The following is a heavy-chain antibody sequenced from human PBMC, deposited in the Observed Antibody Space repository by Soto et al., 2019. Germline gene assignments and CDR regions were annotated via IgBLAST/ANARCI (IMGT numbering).Heavy chain of an antibody. CDR3: ARHLVVAATTYNWFDL. Sequence: SETLSLTCTVSGGSISSSSYYWGWIRQLPGKGLEWIGSIFYSGSTYYNPSPRSRVTIYIDSSKNQFSLKLSPVTAADTAVYYCARHLVVAATTYNWFDLWGQGTLVTVS. CDR1: GGSISSSSYY. J-gene: IGHJ5*02. D-gene: IGHD2-15*01. CDR2: IFYSGST. V-gene: IGHV4-39*01.